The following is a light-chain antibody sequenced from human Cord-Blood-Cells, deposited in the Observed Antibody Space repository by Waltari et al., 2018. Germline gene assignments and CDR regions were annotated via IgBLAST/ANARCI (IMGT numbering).Light chain of an antibody. CDR1: HSVSGN. CDR2: GAS. CDR3: QQYNNWPWT. J-gene: IGKJ1*01. Sequence: EIVMTQSPATLSVSPGERATLSCRASHSVSGNLALYQQKPGQAPRLLIYGASPRATGIPARFSGSGSGTEFTLTISSLQSEDFAVYYCQQYNNWPWTFGQGTKVEIK. V-gene: IGKV3-15*01.